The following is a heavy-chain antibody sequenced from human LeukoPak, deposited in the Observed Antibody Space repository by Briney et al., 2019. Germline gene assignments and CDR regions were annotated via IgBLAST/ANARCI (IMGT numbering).Heavy chain of an antibody. CDR1: GYTFTNYG. CDR3: ARNSHGYGSGWQQFNFDY. CDR2: INTYNGNT. D-gene: IGHD6-19*01. V-gene: IGHV1-18*01. J-gene: IGHJ4*02. Sequence: ASVKVSCKASGYTFTNYGITWVRQAPGQGLEWMGWINTYNGNTNYAQRLQGRVTMTTDTSTSTAYMELRGLRSDDTAIYYCARNSHGYGSGWQQFNFDYWGQGTLVTVSS.